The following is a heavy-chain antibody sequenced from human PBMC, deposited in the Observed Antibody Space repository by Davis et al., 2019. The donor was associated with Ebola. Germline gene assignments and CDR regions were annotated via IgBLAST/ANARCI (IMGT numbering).Heavy chain of an antibody. D-gene: IGHD3-22*01. Sequence: MPSDTLSLTFTVSGGSISSHYWSWIRQPPGEGLEWIGYIHHSGSTNYNPSLKRRVTISLDTSKNQFTLKLSSMTAADTAVYYCARVGGSGNYDLEAFDSWGQGTLVTVSS. CDR1: GGSISSHY. V-gene: IGHV4-59*11. CDR2: IHHSGST. CDR3: ARVGGSGNYDLEAFDS. J-gene: IGHJ4*02.